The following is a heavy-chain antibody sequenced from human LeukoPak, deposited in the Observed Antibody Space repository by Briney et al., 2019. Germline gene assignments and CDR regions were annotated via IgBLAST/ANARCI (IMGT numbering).Heavy chain of an antibody. CDR1: GGSISSYY. D-gene: IGHD5-24*01. CDR2: IYYSGST. J-gene: IGHJ2*01. CDR3: ARNRGEMATSGLYWYFDL. Sequence: ASETLSLTCTVSGGSISSYYWSWIRQPPGKGLEWIGYIYYSGSTNYNPSLKSRVTISVDTSKNQFSLKLSSVTAADTAVYYCARNRGEMATSGLYWYFDLWGRGTLVTVSS. V-gene: IGHV4-59*01.